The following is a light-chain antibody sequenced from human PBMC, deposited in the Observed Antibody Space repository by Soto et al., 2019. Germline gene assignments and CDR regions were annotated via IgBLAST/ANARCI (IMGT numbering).Light chain of an antibody. Sequence: EIVLTQSPGTLSLSPGERATLFCRASQSVSSSYLAWYQQKPGQALRLLIYAASSRATGIPDRFSGSGSGTDFPLTISRLEPEDFAVYYCQQYDSPPLYIFGQGTKLEIK. CDR3: QQYDSPPLYI. V-gene: IGKV3-20*01. CDR1: QSVSSSY. CDR2: AAS. J-gene: IGKJ2*01.